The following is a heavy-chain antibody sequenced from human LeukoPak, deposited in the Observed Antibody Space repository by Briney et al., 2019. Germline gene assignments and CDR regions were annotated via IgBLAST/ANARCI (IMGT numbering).Heavy chain of an antibody. V-gene: IGHV4-61*05. CDR1: GGSISSSSYY. CDR2: IYYTGST. J-gene: IGHJ4*02. D-gene: IGHD3-3*01. CDR3: ARKFDLYDFGSV. Sequence: SETLSLTCTVSGGSISSSSYYWGWIRQPPGKGLEWIGYIYYTGSTNYNPSLKSRVTISVDTSKNQFSLKLSSVTAADTAVYYCARKFDLYDFGSVWGQGTLVTVSS.